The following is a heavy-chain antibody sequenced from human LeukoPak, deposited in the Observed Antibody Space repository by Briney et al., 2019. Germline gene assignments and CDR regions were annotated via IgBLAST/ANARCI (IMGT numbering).Heavy chain of an antibody. CDR1: GGSISSYY. D-gene: IGHD3-10*01. V-gene: IGHV4-59*12. Sequence: SETLSLTCTVSGGSISSYYWSWIRQPPGKGLEWIGYIYYSGSTNYNPSLKSRVTISVDTSKNQFSLKLSSVTAADTAVYYCARGREVTMVRGVITYYFDYWGQGTLVTVSS. J-gene: IGHJ4*02. CDR2: IYYSGST. CDR3: ARGREVTMVRGVITYYFDY.